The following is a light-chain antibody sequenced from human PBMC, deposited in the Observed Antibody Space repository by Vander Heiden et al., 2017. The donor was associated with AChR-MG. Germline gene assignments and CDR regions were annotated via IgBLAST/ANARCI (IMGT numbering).Light chain of an antibody. J-gene: IGKJ3*01. Sequence: DIVVTQSPLSLSVTPREPASIPYRSSESLLHRSGYHYLDWYLQKPGQPPQRLIYLGSNRASGVPDRFSGSGSGTDFTLKISRVEAEDVGIYYCMQTLQTPFIFGPGTKVDIE. CDR1: ESLLHRSGYHY. V-gene: IGKV2-28*01. CDR3: MQTLQTPFI. CDR2: LGS.